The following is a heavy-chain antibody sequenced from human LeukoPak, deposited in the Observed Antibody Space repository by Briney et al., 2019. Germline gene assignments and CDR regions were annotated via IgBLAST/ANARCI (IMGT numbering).Heavy chain of an antibody. Sequence: GGSLRLSCAASGFTFRDYHMNWIRQALGKGLEWVSYISPGGDATNFADSVKGRFTISRDNAEKSLYLQMNSLTAEDAAVYYCAGGLDIAVAGPGGYFDYWGQGTLVTVSS. J-gene: IGHJ4*02. CDR1: GFTFRDYH. V-gene: IGHV3-11*01. CDR2: ISPGGDAT. D-gene: IGHD6-19*01. CDR3: AGGLDIAVAGPGGYFDY.